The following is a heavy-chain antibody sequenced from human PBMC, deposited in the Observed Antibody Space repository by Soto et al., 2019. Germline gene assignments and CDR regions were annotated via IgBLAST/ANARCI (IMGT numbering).Heavy chain of an antibody. CDR1: GFTFSSYS. D-gene: IGHD3-16*01. CDR2: IDTSSSYI. V-gene: IGHV3-21*02. Sequence: EVQLVESGGGLVRPGGSLRLSCAASGFTFSSYSMHWVRQAPGKGLEWVSSIDTSSSYIYYADSVKGRFTISRDNTQNSLYLQMNSLRAEDTAVYYCASWVYWGEGPLVTVSS. J-gene: IGHJ4*02. CDR3: ASWVY.